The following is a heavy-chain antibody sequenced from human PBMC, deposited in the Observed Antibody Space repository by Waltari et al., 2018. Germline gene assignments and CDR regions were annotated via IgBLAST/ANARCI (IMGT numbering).Heavy chain of an antibody. D-gene: IGHD2-8*01. CDR3: AREXYVGYYYYGMDX. Sequence: QLQASGXGLXXPSEXLSLPCXVSGGSLNSXYWNWIRQPAGKGLEWIGRIYPSGSTNXNPSLKSRVTXSVDTSKNQFSLKLTSVXAADTAVYXCAREXYVGYYYYGMDXWGQGTTVTVSS. V-gene: IGHV4-4*07. J-gene: IGHJ6*02. CDR2: IYPSGST. CDR1: GGSLNSXY.